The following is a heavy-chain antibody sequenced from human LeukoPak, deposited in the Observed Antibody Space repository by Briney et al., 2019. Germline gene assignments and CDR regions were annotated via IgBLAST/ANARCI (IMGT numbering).Heavy chain of an antibody. CDR2: IKQAGSEK. CDR3: ARDYGDGGGGFDY. D-gene: IGHD4-17*01. V-gene: IGHV3-7*01. Sequence: PGGSLRLSCAASGFIFSSYWMTWVRQAPGKGLEWVANIKQAGSEKYYVDSVKGRFTISRDNAKNSLYPQMNSLRAEDTAVYYCARDYGDGGGGFDYWGQGTLVTVSS. CDR1: GFIFSSYW. J-gene: IGHJ4*02.